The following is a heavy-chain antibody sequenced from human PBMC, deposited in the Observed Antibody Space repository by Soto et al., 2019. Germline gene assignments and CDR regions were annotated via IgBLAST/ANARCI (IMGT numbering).Heavy chain of an antibody. Sequence: QVQLQESGPGLVKPSQTLSLTCTVSGGSISSGGYYWSWIRQHPGKGLEWIGYIYYSGSTYYNPSLKSRVTISVATSKNQFSRKLSSVTAAETAVYYCARSSTSANYFDSWGQGTLVTVSS. CDR3: ARSSTSANYFDS. D-gene: IGHD2-2*01. J-gene: IGHJ4*02. V-gene: IGHV4-31*03. CDR1: GGSISSGGYY. CDR2: IYYSGST.